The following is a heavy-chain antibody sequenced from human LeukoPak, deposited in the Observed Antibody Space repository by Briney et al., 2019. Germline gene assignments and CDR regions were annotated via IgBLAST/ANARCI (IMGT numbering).Heavy chain of an antibody. CDR3: ASLNYGDYR. CDR1: GGSISSGGYS. CDR2: IYYSGST. V-gene: IGHV4-30-4*07. D-gene: IGHD4-17*01. J-gene: IGHJ4*02. Sequence: SETLSLTCAVSGGSISSGGYSWSWIRQPPGKGLEWIGYIYYSGSTYYNPSLKSRVTISVDTSKNQFSLKLSSVTAADTAVYYCASLNYGDYRWGQGTLVTVSS.